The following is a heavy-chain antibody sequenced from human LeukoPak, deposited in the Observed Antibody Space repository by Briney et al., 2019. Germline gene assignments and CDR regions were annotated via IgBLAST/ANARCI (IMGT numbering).Heavy chain of an antibody. D-gene: IGHD2-21*02. CDR1: GYTFSAYY. V-gene: IGHV1-2*02. CDR3: ARSCGGDCYILDS. Sequence: EASVKVSCKASGYTFSAYYMYWVREAPGQGLEWMGWINPNTGDTNYAQNFQGRVTMTRDTSISTVYMEVSRLRSDDTAVYYCARSCGGDCYILDSWGQGTLATVSS. J-gene: IGHJ4*02. CDR2: INPNTGDT.